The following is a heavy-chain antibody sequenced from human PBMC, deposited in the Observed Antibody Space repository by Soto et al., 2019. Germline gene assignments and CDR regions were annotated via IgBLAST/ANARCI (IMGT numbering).Heavy chain of an antibody. J-gene: IGHJ5*02. CDR2: IYYSGST. CDR1: GGSISSGDYY. D-gene: IGHD2-8*01. CDR3: ARVRLDCTNGVCYPKLYNWFDP. Sequence: LSLTCTVSGGSISSGDYYWSWIRQPPGKGLEWIGYIYYSGSTYYNPSLKSRVTISVDTSKNQFSLKLSFVTAADTAVYYCARVRLDCTNGVCYPKLYNWFDPWGQGTLVTVSS. V-gene: IGHV4-30-4*01.